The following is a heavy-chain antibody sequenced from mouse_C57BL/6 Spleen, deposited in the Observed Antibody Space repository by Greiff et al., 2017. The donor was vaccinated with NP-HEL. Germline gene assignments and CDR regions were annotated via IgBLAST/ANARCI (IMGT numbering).Heavy chain of an antibody. CDR1: GFTFSDYG. CDR3: ARSYGSSYDYYAMDY. D-gene: IGHD1-1*01. J-gene: IGHJ4*01. V-gene: IGHV5-17*01. Sequence: EVMLVESGGGLVKPGGSLKLSCAASGFTFSDYGMHWVRQAPEKGLEWVAYISSGSSTIYYADTVKGRFTISRDNAKNTLFLQMTSLRSEDTAMYYCARSYGSSYDYYAMDYWGQGTSVTVSS. CDR2: ISSGSSTI.